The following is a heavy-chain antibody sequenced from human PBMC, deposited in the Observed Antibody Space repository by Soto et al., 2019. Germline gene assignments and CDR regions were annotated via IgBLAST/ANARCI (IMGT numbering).Heavy chain of an antibody. CDR1: GFSLRNGRMG. CDR2: FFSDAER. CDR3: ARMNADSGSHYYAMDV. D-gene: IGHD4-17*01. Sequence: QVTLKESGPVLVKPTETLTLTGTISGFSLRNGRMGGSWIRQPPGRALEWLAHFFSDAERSYSTSMQSRLTMSQDTSGTQVVLTMTNMDPQDTGTYFCARMNADSGSHYYAMDVWGPGTPVTVSS. J-gene: IGHJ6*02. V-gene: IGHV2-26*03.